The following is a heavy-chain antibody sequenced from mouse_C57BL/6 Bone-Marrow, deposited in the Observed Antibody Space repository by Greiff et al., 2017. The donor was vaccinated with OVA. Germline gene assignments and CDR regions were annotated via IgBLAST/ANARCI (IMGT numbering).Heavy chain of an antibody. J-gene: IGHJ3*01. CDR3: AKGYSNSLFAY. V-gene: IGHV1-64*01. CDR1: GYTFTSYW. D-gene: IGHD2-5*01. Sequence: QVQLQQPGAELVKPGASVKLSCKASGYTFTSYWMHWVKQRPGQGLEWIGMIHPNSGSTNYNEKFKSKATLTVDKSSSTAYMQLSSLTSEDAADYYCAKGYSNSLFAYWGQGTLVTVSA. CDR2: IHPNSGST.